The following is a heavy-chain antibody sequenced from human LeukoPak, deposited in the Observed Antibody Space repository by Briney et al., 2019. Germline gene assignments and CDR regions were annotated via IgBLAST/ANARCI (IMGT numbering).Heavy chain of an antibody. J-gene: IGHJ4*02. CDR2: ISYDGSNK. Sequence: GGSLRLSCAASGLIFRSYAMHWVRQAPGKGLEWVAVISYDGSNKYADSVKGRFTISRDNSKNTLYLQMNSLRAEDTAVYYCALNRGSGWYFHYWGQGTLVTVSS. CDR1: GLIFRSYA. V-gene: IGHV3-30*04. D-gene: IGHD6-19*01. CDR3: ALNRGSGWYFHY.